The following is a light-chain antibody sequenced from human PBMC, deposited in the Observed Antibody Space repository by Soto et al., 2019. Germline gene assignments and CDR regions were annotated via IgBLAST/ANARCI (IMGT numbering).Light chain of an antibody. CDR3: AAWDDSLNGVV. CDR2: SNN. CDR1: SSNIRSNT. V-gene: IGLV1-44*01. Sequence: QSVLTQPPSASGTPGQRVTISCSGSSSNIRSNTVNWYQQLPGTAPKLLIYSNNQRPSGVPDRFSGSKSGTSASLAISGLQSEDEADYYCAAWDDSLNGVVFGGGTQLTVL. J-gene: IGLJ2*01.